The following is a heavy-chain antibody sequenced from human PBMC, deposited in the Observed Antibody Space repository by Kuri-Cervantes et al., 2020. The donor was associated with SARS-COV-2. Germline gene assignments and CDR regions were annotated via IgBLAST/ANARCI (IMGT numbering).Heavy chain of an antibody. CDR1: GFTFSSYW. V-gene: IGHV3-74*01. D-gene: IGHD4-17*01. J-gene: IGHJ3*02. Sequence: GESLKISCAASGFTFSSYWMHWVRQAPGKGLVWVSRINSDGSSTSYADSVKGRFTISRDNAKNTLYLQMNSLRAEDTAIYYCAKGYSGDYVEAFDIWGQGTLVTVSS. CDR3: AKGYSGDYVEAFDI. CDR2: INSDGSST.